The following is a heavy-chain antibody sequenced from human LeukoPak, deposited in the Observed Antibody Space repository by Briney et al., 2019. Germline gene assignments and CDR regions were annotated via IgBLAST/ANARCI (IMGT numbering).Heavy chain of an antibody. D-gene: IGHD5-12*01. Sequence: GGSLRLSCAASGFTFSSSVMSWVRQAPGKGLEWVSTINGDGTRTYYAVSSNGRFIISRDNSMNTLYLQMSGLRAEDTAVYYCARDQGGYSTDFDFWGQGTLVTVSP. V-gene: IGHV3-23*01. J-gene: IGHJ4*02. CDR2: INGDGTRT. CDR1: GFTFSSSV. CDR3: ARDQGGYSTDFDF.